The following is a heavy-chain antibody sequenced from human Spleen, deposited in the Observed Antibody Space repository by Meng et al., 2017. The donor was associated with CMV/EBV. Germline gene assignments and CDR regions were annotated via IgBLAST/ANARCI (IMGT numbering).Heavy chain of an antibody. CDR1: GGSITSYY. D-gene: IGHD3-3*01. CDR3: ARGRRFLEWLLYREWFDP. Sequence: SETLSLTCTVSGGSITSYYWSWIRQPPGKGLEWIGSIYYSGSTYYNPSLKSRVTISVDTSKNQFSLKLSSVTAADTAVYYCARGRRFLEWLLYREWFDPWGQGTLVTVSS. CDR2: IYYSGST. V-gene: IGHV4-59*12. J-gene: IGHJ5*02.